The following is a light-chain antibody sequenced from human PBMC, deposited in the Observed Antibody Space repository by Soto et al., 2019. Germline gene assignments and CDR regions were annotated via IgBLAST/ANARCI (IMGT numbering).Light chain of an antibody. CDR2: GAS. V-gene: IGKV1-5*01. CDR3: QQYNSFPWT. Sequence: DIQMTQSPSTLSASVGDRVTITCRASESMSNCLAWYQQKPGKAPKLLISGASSLQSGVPSRFSGSASGTEFTLTISSLQPDDIATYYCQQYNSFPWTFGLGTKVDI. CDR1: ESMSNC. J-gene: IGKJ1*01.